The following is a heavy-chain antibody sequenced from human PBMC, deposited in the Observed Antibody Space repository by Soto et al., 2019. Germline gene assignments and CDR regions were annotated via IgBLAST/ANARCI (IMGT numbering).Heavy chain of an antibody. CDR2: ISYDGSNK. CDR3: ATQVVDLTGYSLAY. D-gene: IGHD3-9*01. V-gene: IGHV3-30-3*01. J-gene: IGHJ4*02. Sequence: QVQLVESGGGVVQPGRSLRLSCAASGFTFSSYAMHWVRQAPGKGLEWVAVISYDGSNKYYADSVKSRFTISRDNSKHTLYLKMNSLRVEDTAVYYCATQVVDLTGYSLAYRGQGTLVTASA. CDR1: GFTFSSYA.